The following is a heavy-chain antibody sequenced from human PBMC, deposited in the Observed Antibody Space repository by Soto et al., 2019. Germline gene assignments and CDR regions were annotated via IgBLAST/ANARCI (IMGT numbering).Heavy chain of an antibody. CDR1: GGSIRSYL. J-gene: IGHJ6*02. D-gene: IGHD1-26*01. CDR3: ARGSGSQGSYYRIDV. Sequence: QVQLQESGPGLVKPSETLSLTCTVSGGSIRSYLWSWIRQSPGKGLDWIGYIYYSGSTNYNPPLKSQDTISVDTSKNQSSLTLTSVTAADTAVYYCARGSGSQGSYYRIDVWGQGTTVTVSS. V-gene: IGHV4-59*01. CDR2: IYYSGST.